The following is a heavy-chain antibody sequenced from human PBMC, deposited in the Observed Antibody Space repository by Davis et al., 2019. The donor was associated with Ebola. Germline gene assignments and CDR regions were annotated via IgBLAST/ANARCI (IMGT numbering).Heavy chain of an antibody. CDR3: TTPGGQDSGYDVFDI. D-gene: IGHD5-12*01. Sequence: AASVKVSCKASGYTFSSYGISWVRQAPGQGLEWMGWISGYNGKTNYKEKFQGRVTMTRDTSITTAYMDLSRLRSEDTALYYCTTPGGQDSGYDVFDIWGQGTMVTVSS. CDR1: GYTFSSYG. CDR2: ISGYNGKT. V-gene: IGHV1-18*04. J-gene: IGHJ3*02.